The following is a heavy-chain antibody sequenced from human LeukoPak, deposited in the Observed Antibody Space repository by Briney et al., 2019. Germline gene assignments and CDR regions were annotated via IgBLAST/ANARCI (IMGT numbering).Heavy chain of an antibody. Sequence: PGGSLRLSCAASGFTFDDYGMSWVRQAPGKGLEWVSGINWNGGSTGYADSVKGRFTISRDNAKNSLYLQLNSLRAEDTALYYCARAGTVTTALYYYYMDVWGKGTTVTVSS. CDR3: ARAGTVTTALYYYYMDV. D-gene: IGHD4-17*01. CDR1: GFTFDDYG. V-gene: IGHV3-20*04. CDR2: INWNGGST. J-gene: IGHJ6*03.